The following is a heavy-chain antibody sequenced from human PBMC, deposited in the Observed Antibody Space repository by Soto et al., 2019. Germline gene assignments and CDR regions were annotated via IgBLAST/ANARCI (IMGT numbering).Heavy chain of an antibody. V-gene: IGHV1-8*01. D-gene: IGHD5-18*01. Sequence: QVQLVQSGAEVKKPGASVKVSCKASGYSFTSYDINWVRQSTGQGPEWMGWMNPNSGNTGYAQKFQGRVTMTRNTSISKAYMELSSLRSEDTVVYYWAREKSYGYAAYWGQGTRVTVSS. CDR3: AREKSYGYAAY. CDR2: MNPNSGNT. CDR1: GYSFTSYD. J-gene: IGHJ4*02.